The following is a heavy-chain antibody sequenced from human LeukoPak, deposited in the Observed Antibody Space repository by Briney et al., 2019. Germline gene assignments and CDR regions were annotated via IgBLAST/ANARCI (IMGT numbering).Heavy chain of an antibody. Sequence: SETLSLTCAVYGGSFSGYYWSWILQPPGKGLEWIGEINHSGSTNYNPSLKSRVTISVDTSKNQFSLKLSSVTAADTAVYYCARGSCSGGSCYLGPGAFDIWGQGTMVTVSS. V-gene: IGHV4-34*01. CDR2: INHSGST. CDR1: GGSFSGYY. D-gene: IGHD2-15*01. CDR3: ARGSCSGGSCYLGPGAFDI. J-gene: IGHJ3*02.